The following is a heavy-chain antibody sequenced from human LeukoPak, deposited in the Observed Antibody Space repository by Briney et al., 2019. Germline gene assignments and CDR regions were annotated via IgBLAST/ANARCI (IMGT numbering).Heavy chain of an antibody. Sequence: PGGSLRLSCAASGFRFSDYYMSWIRQAPGKGLEWVSSISRGGNSKYSADSVKGRFTISRDNAKNSLDLQMDSLRPEDTAVYYCARDQFLDSWGQGTLATVSS. CDR1: GFRFSDYY. CDR3: ARDQFLDS. CDR2: ISRGGNSK. V-gene: IGHV3-11*01. J-gene: IGHJ4*02.